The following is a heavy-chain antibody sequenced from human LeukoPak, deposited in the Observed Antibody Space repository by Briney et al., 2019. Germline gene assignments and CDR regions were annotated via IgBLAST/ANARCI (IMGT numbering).Heavy chain of an antibody. CDR1: GRSFSGYY. CDR2: INHSGST. J-gene: IGHJ2*01. Sequence: SETLSLTCAVYGRSFSGYYWSWIRQSPGKGLEWIGEINHSGSTNYNPSLKSRVTISVDTSKNQFSLKLNSVTAADTAVYYCARRRQYDSSLFWNFDLWGRGTLVTVSS. D-gene: IGHD6-6*01. CDR3: ARRRQYDSSLFWNFDL. V-gene: IGHV4-34*01.